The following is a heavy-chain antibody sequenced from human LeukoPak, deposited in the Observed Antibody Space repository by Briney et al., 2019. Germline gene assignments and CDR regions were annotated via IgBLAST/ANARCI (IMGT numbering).Heavy chain of an antibody. V-gene: IGHV3-53*01. CDR1: GFIVSHNY. CDR3: ARGPRYSFY. CDR2: IYIDGTT. D-gene: IGHD6-13*01. J-gene: IGHJ4*02. Sequence: QAGGSLRLSCAASGFIVSHNYMTWARQAPGKGLEWISVIYIDGTTYYADSVKGRFTISRDQANNTLYLQMNTLRDEDTAVYYCARGPRYSFYWGQGTLVSVSS.